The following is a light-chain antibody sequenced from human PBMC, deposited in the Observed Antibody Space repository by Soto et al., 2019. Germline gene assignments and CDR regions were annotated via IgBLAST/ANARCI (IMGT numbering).Light chain of an antibody. CDR3: CSYAGSSTNWV. J-gene: IGLJ3*02. Sequence: QSALTQPASVSGSPGQSITISCTGTSSDVGCYNLVSWYQQHPGKAPKLIIYEVSERPSGVSYRFSGSKSASTASLTISGLQAEDEADYYCCSYAGSSTNWVFGGGTKLTVL. CDR1: SSDVGCYNL. CDR2: EVS. V-gene: IGLV2-23*02.